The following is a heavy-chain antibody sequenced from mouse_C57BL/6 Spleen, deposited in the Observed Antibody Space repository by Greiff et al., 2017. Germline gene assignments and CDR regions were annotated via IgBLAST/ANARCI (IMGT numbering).Heavy chain of an antibody. V-gene: IGHV1-82*01. J-gene: IGHJ4*01. CDR3: ARAYAMDY. CDR2: IYPGDGDT. Sequence: QVQLKESGPELVKPGASVKISCKASGYAFSSSWMNWVKQRPGKGLEWIGRIYPGDGDTNYNGKFKGKATLTADKSSSTAYMQLSSLTSEDSAVYFCARAYAMDYWGQGTSVTVSS. CDR1: GYAFSSSW.